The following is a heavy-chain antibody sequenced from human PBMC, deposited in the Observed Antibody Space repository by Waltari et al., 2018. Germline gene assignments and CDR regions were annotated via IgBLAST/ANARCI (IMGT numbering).Heavy chain of an antibody. V-gene: IGHV2-5*01. J-gene: IGHJ4*02. Sequence: QITLKESGPTLVKPTQTLTLTCTFSGFSLSTSGVGVGWIHQPPGKALEWLALIYWNDDKRYSPSLKSRLTITKDTSKNQVVLTMTNMDPVDTATYYCAHRRLIRGAFDYWGQGTLVTVSS. CDR2: IYWNDDK. CDR3: AHRRLIRGAFDY. D-gene: IGHD3-22*01. CDR1: GFSLSTSGVG.